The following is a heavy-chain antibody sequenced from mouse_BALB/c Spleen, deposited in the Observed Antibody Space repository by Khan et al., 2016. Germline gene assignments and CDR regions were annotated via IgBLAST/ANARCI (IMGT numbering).Heavy chain of an antibody. CDR3: ASYGTCDY. Sequence: QVQLKQPAAELVRPGTSVKVSCKASGYAFTNFLIQWVKQRPGQGLEWVGVFNPGSGGTNYNEKFKDKATLTADKSSSTAYMQLSSLASDDSAGYFCASYGTCDYWGQGSTLTVSS. CDR2: FNPGSGGT. V-gene: IGHV1-54*01. D-gene: IGHD2-1*01. J-gene: IGHJ2*01. CDR1: GYAFTNFL.